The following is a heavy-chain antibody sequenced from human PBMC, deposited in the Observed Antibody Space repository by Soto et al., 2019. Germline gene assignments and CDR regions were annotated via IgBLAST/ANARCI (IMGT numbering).Heavy chain of an antibody. V-gene: IGHV4-30-4*01. CDR2: IYYSGST. D-gene: IGHD3-9*01. J-gene: IGHJ6*02. CDR1: GGSISSGDYY. CDR3: DLGEGILTGYYRGYYYYGMDV. Sequence: SETLSLTCTVSGGSISSGDYYWSWIRQPPGKGLEWIGYIYYSGSTYYNPSLKSRVTISVDTSKNQFSLKLSSVTAADTAVYYCDLGEGILTGYYRGYYYYGMDVWGQGTTVTVSS.